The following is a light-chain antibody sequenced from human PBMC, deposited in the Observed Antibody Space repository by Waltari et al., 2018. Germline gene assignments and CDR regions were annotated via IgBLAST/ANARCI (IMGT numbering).Light chain of an antibody. CDR3: QQYRSAPYT. CDR1: QTVGAY. J-gene: IGKJ2*01. V-gene: IGKV3-20*01. CDR2: HSS. Sequence: EYVLTQSPGTLSLSPGEGATLSCRASQTVGAYLAWYQQTPGQAPRLLIYHSSNRATGMPDRFSGSGSGTDFTLTITRLEPEDFAVYYCQQYRSAPYTFGQGTKLEIK.